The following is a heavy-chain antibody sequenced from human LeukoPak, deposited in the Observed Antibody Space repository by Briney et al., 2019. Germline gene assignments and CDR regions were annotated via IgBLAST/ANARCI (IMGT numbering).Heavy chain of an antibody. V-gene: IGHV7-4-1*02. CDR2: INTNTGNP. Sequence: ASVKVSCKASGYTFTSYAMNWVRQAPGQGLEWMGWINTNTGNPTYAQGFTGRFVFSLDTSVSTAYLQISSLKAEDTAVYYCAREAKRWLQLRPYYYYYYMDVWGKGTTVTVSS. D-gene: IGHD5-24*01. J-gene: IGHJ6*03. CDR1: GYTFTSYA. CDR3: AREAKRWLQLRPYYYYYYMDV.